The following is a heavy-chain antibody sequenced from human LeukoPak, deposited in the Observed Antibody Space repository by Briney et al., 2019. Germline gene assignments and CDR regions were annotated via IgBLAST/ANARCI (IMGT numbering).Heavy chain of an antibody. D-gene: IGHD3-22*01. Sequence: GGSLRLSCAASGFTFSSYAMHWVRPAPGKGLEWVAVISYDGSNKYYADSVKGRFAISRDNSKNTLYLQMNSLRAEDTAVYYCAKDPRITTIVGLYYFDYWGQGTLVTVSS. CDR3: AKDPRITTIVGLYYFDY. CDR2: ISYDGSNK. V-gene: IGHV3-30*18. J-gene: IGHJ4*02. CDR1: GFTFSSYA.